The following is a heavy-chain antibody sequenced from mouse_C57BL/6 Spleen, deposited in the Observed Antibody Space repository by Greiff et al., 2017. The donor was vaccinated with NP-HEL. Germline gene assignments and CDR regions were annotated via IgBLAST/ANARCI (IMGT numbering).Heavy chain of an antibody. V-gene: IGHV14-1*01. CDR3: TTTFITTVRYFDV. D-gene: IGHD1-1*01. Sequence: EVQLQQSGAELVRPGASVKLSCTASGFNIKDYYMHWVKQRPEQGLEWIGRIDPEDGDTEYAPKFQGKATMTADTSSNTAYLQLSSLTSEDTAVYYCTTTFITTVRYFDVWGTGTTVTVSS. J-gene: IGHJ1*03. CDR2: IDPEDGDT. CDR1: GFNIKDYY.